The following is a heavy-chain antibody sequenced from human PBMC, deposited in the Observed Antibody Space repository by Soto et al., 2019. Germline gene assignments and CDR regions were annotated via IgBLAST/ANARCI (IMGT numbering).Heavy chain of an antibody. CDR3: ARGQEGIVATH. Sequence: QVQLQQWGAGLLKPWETLSLTCAVNSGSLTGYYWSWMRQPPGKGLEWIGEIKDGGVTNYSPSLKSRVIMSADTSKNQFSLNLNSVTAADTAVYYCARGQEGIVATHWDQGTLVTVSS. D-gene: IGHD5-12*01. CDR1: SGSLTGYY. J-gene: IGHJ4*02. CDR2: IKDGGVT. V-gene: IGHV4-34*01.